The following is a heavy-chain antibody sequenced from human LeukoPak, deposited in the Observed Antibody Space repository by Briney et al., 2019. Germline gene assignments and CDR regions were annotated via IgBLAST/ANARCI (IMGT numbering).Heavy chain of an antibody. J-gene: IGHJ6*02. CDR2: IIPILGTA. CDR1: GGTFSSYA. Sequence: VASVKVSCKASGGTFSSYAISWVRQAPGQGLEWMGGIIPILGTANYAQKFQGRVTITADESTSTAYMELSSLRSGDAAGYYWARVFRYCRRTSCSEDSYSYGMDVWGQGTTVTVPS. V-gene: IGHV1-69*13. CDR3: ARVFRYCRRTSCSEDSYSYGMDV. D-gene: IGHD2-2*01.